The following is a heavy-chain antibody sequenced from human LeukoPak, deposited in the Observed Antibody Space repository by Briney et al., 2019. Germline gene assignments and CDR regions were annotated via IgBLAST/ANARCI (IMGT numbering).Heavy chain of an antibody. J-gene: IGHJ6*03. CDR3: ARDQARYYYYYMDV. CDR1: GITFSSYW. CDR2: INSDGSST. Sequence: GSLRLSCAASGITFSSYWMHWVRQAPGKGLVWVSRINSDGSSTSYADSVKGRFTISRDNAKNMLYLQMNSLRAEDTAVYYCARDQARYYYYYMDVWGKGTTVTVSS. V-gene: IGHV3-74*01.